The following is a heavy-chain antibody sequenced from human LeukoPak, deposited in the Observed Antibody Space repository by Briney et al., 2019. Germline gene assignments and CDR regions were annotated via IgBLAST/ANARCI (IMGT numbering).Heavy chain of an antibody. CDR2: ISYDGSNK. CDR1: GFTFSSYA. J-gene: IGHJ4*02. CDR3: AREIGVLTDY. Sequence: GRSLRRSCAASGFTFSSYAMHWVRQAPGKGLEWVAVISYDGSNKYYADSVKGRFTISRDNSKNTLYLQMNSLRAEDTAVYYCAREIGVLTDYWGQGTLVTVSS. D-gene: IGHD2-21*01. V-gene: IGHV3-30-3*01.